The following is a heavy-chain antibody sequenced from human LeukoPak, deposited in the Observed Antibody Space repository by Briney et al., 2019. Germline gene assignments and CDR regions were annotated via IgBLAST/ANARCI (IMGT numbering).Heavy chain of an antibody. Sequence: GGSLRLSCAASGFTFSIYAMSWVRQAPGKGLEWVSGMSGSGGSTYYADSVKGRFTISRDNAENSLNLQMNSLRAEDTAVYYCARISPDEYTGWTPYWGYWGQGTLVTVSS. V-gene: IGHV3-23*01. J-gene: IGHJ4*02. CDR2: MSGSGGST. CDR1: GFTFSIYA. CDR3: ARISPDEYTGWTPYWGY. D-gene: IGHD3-9*01.